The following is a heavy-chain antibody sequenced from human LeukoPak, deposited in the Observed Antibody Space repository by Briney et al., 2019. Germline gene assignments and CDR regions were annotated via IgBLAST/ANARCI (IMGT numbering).Heavy chain of an antibody. CDR1: GYTFTGYY. J-gene: IGHJ4*02. V-gene: IGHV1-2*02. CDR2: INPNSGGT. Sequence: ASVKVSCKASGYTFTGYYMHWVRQAPGQGLEWMGWINPNSGGTNYAQKFQGRVTMTRDTSISTAYMELSRLRSDDTAVYYCASLTNYDFWSGSGFDYWGQGTLVTVSS. CDR3: ASLTNYDFWSGSGFDY. D-gene: IGHD3-3*01.